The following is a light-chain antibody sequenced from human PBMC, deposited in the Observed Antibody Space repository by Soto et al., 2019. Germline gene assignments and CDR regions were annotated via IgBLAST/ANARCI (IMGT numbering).Light chain of an antibody. CDR1: QSISSY. CDR2: AAS. V-gene: IGKV1-39*01. J-gene: IGKJ4*01. Sequence: DIQMTQSPSSLSASVGDRVTITCRASQSISSYLNWYQQKPGKAPKLLIYAASSLQSGVPSRFSGSGSGTDFTLTISSLQPEDFATYYCQQSYSTPPDFGGGTKLDIK. CDR3: QQSYSTPPD.